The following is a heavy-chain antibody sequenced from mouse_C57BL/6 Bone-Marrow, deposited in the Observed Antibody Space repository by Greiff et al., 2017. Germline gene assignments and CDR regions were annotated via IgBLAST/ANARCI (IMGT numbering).Heavy chain of an antibody. V-gene: IGHV5-17*01. D-gene: IGHD3-1*01. J-gene: IGHJ4*01. CDR2: ISSGSSTI. CDR1: GFTFSDYG. Sequence: EVKLVESGGGLVKPGGSLKLSCAASGFTFSDYGMHWVRQAPEKGLEWVAYISSGSSTISYAGTVQGRFTISRDNAKNTLFLQMTCLRSVDTAMYYCPRGLSMDYWGQGTSVTVSS. CDR3: PRGLSMDY.